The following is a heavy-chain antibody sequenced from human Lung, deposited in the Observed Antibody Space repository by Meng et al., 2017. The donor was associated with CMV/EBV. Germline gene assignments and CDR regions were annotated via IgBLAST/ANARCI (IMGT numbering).Heavy chain of an antibody. CDR2: ISWNSGSI. D-gene: IGHD3-3*01. CDR1: GFTFDDYA. Sequence: SLKISCAASGFTFDDYAMHWVRQAPGKGLEWVSGISWNSGSIGYADSVKGRFTISRDNAKNSLYLQMNSLRAEDTALYYCAKDGYYAFWGGMDDWGQGXTVTVSS. V-gene: IGHV3-9*01. J-gene: IGHJ6*02. CDR3: AKDGYYAFWGGMDD.